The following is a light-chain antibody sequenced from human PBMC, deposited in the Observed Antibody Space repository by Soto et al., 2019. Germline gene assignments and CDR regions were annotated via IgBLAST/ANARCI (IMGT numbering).Light chain of an antibody. V-gene: IGKV3-15*01. Sequence: EMVMTQSPATLSVSPGESATLSCRASQSLSGNLAWYQQKPGQAPRLLIYGASTRAAGIPAMFSGSGSGTEFTLTITSLQSEDFAVYYCQQFHNWPRTFGQGTKVDIK. CDR3: QQFHNWPRT. CDR1: QSLSGN. J-gene: IGKJ1*01. CDR2: GAS.